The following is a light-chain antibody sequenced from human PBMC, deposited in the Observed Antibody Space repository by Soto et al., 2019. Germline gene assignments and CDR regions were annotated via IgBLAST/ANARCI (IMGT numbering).Light chain of an antibody. V-gene: IGLV1-44*01. J-gene: IGLJ3*02. CDR2: TNN. CDR3: AAWDDSLNGFWV. CDR1: SSNIGSNT. Sequence: QAVLTQPPSASGTPGQRVTISCSGSSSNIGSNTVNWYQQLPGTAPKLLIYTNNKRPSGVPDRFSGSKSGTSASLAISGLQSEDEADYYCAAWDDSLNGFWVFGGGTKVTVL.